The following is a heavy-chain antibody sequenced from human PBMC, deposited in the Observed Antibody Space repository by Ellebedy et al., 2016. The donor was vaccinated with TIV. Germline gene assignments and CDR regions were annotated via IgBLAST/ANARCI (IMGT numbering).Heavy chain of an antibody. Sequence: AASVKVSCKASGYTFIHYAMHWARQAPGQRLEWMGWINFANGNTKYSEKFQGRVSITSDTSASTAYMELSSLRSEDTAVFYCARQTESGQFWSYDYWGQGTLVTVSS. CDR2: INFANGNT. V-gene: IGHV1-3*01. D-gene: IGHD3-3*01. CDR3: ARQTESGQFWSYDY. J-gene: IGHJ4*02. CDR1: GYTFIHYA.